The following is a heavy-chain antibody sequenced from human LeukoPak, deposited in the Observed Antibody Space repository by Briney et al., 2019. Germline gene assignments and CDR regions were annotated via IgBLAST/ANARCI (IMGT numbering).Heavy chain of an antibody. V-gene: IGHV1-24*01. D-gene: IGHD3-10*01. Sequence: GASVKVSCKVSGYTLTELSMHWVRQAPGKGLEWMGGFDPEDGETIYAQKFQGRVTMTEDTSTDTAYMELSSLKSEDTAVYYCALLMVRGVIGAFDIWGQGTMVTVSS. J-gene: IGHJ3*02. CDR3: ALLMVRGVIGAFDI. CDR1: GYTLTELS. CDR2: FDPEDGET.